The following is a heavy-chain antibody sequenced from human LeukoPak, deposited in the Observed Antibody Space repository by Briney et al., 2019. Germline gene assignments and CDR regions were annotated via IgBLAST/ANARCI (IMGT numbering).Heavy chain of an antibody. Sequence: GGSLRLSCAASGFTFSSYAMSWVRQAPGKGLEWVSAISGSGGSTYYADSVKGRFTISRDNSKNTLYLQMNGLRAEDTAVYYCAKPYSGYDPGPSAFDYWGQGTLVTVSS. CDR2: ISGSGGST. J-gene: IGHJ4*02. D-gene: IGHD5-12*01. CDR3: AKPYSGYDPGPSAFDY. V-gene: IGHV3-23*01. CDR1: GFTFSSYA.